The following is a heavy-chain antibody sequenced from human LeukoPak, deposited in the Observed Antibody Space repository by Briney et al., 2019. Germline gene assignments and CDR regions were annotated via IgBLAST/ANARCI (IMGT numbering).Heavy chain of an antibody. CDR3: AHAYGDTDY. CDR1: GFTGFTFSKNT. CDR2: ITSSGNYT. Sequence: PGGSLRLSCAVTGFTGFTFSKNTMNWVRQAPGKGLEWVSSITSSGNYTYYAASVKGRFTISRDNAKNALFLQMNSLRAEDMAVYYSAHAYGDTDYWGQGTLVTVSS. D-gene: IGHD4-17*01. J-gene: IGHJ4*02. V-gene: IGHV3-21*01.